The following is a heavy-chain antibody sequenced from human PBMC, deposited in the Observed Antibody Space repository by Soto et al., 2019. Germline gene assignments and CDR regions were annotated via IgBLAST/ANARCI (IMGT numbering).Heavy chain of an antibody. V-gene: IGHV4-61*01. CDR1: GGPVSSGSYY. Sequence: QVQLQESGPGLVKPSETLSLTCTVSGGPVSSGSYYWSWIRQPPGKGLEWIGYISYSGGTNYNPSPKSRVTISVDTSKNQFSLKLCSVTAADTAVYYCAREPTTVTNYYYYALDVWGQGTTVTVSS. J-gene: IGHJ6*02. CDR2: ISYSGGT. D-gene: IGHD4-17*01. CDR3: AREPTTVTNYYYYALDV.